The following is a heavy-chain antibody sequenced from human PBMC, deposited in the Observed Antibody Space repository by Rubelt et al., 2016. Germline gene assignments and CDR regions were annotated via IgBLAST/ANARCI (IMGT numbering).Heavy chain of an antibody. J-gene: IGHJ4*02. D-gene: IGHD1-26*01. CDR3: AGRQWGGYYFDS. Sequence: QVQLQESGPGLVRPSETLSLTCAVYGAPFSDFFWNWIRQPPGKGLEWIGEINHSGSTSYNPSLKSRVTISVDTSKNQFSRGLSSVTAAYTAVYYCAGRQWGGYYFDSWGQGTLVTVSS. V-gene: IGHV4-34*10. CDR2: INHSGST. CDR1: GAPFSDFF.